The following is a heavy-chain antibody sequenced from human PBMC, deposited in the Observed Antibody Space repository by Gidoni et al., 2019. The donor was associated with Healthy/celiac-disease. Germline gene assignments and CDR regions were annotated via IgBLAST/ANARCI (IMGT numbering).Heavy chain of an antibody. V-gene: IGHV4-61*01. Sequence: QVQLQESGPGLVKPSETLSLTCTVSGGSVSSGSYYWSWIRQPPGKGLEWIGYIYYSGSTNYHPSLKSRVTISVDTSKNQFSLKLSSVTAADTAVYYCARAPRLRPPYGMDVWGQGTTVTVSS. CDR2: IYYSGST. CDR3: ARAPRLRPPYGMDV. J-gene: IGHJ6*02. D-gene: IGHD5-12*01. CDR1: GGSVSSGSYY.